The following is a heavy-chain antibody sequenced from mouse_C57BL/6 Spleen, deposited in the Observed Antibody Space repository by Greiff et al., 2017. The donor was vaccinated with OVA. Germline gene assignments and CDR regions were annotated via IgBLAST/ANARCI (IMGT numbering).Heavy chain of an antibody. J-gene: IGHJ4*01. CDR3: ARGGGDY. V-gene: IGHV3-6*01. Sequence: EVKVEESGPGLVKPSQSLSLTCSVTGYSITSGYYWNWIRQFPGNKLEWMGYISYDGSNNYNPSLKNRISITRDTSKNQFFLKLNSVTTEDTATYYCARGGGDYWGQGTSVTVSS. CDR1: GYSITSGYY. CDR2: ISYDGSN.